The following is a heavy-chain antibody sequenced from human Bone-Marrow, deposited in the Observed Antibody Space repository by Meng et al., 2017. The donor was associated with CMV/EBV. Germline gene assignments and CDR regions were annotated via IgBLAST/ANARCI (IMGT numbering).Heavy chain of an antibody. CDR3: AKSGVPRRLVGYHLDY. V-gene: IGHV3-30*02. CDR1: GFTFSSYG. J-gene: IGHJ4*02. Sequence: GESLKISCAASGFTFSSYGMHWVRQAPGKGLEWVAFIRYDGSNKYYADSVKGRFTISRDNSKNTLYLQMNGLRGEDTAIYYCAKSGVPRRLVGYHLDYWGRGTLVTVSS. D-gene: IGHD2-15*01. CDR2: IRYDGSNK.